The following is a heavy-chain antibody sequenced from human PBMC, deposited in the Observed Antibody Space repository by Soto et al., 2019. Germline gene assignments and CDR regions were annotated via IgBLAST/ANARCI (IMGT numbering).Heavy chain of an antibody. CDR3: ARGKWWYQNWFDP. Sequence: SETLSLTCTVSGGSISSYYWSWIRQPPGKGLEWIGYIYYSGSTNYNPSLKSRVTISVDTSKNQFSLKLSSVTAADTAVYYCARGKWWYQNWFDPWGQGTLVTVSS. CDR2: IYYSGST. CDR1: GGSISSYY. J-gene: IGHJ5*02. V-gene: IGHV4-59*01. D-gene: IGHD2-15*01.